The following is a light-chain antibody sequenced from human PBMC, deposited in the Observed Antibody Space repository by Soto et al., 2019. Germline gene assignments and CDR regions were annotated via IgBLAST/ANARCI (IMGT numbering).Light chain of an antibody. CDR1: SSNIGSNT. Sequence: QSVLTQPPSASGTPGQRVTISCSGSSSNIGSNTVTWYQQPPGTAPKLLFYSNNQRPSGVPDRFSASKSGTSASLAISGLQSEDEADYYCATWDDSLIGAVFGPGPKVTVL. J-gene: IGLJ1*01. CDR3: ATWDDSLIGAV. CDR2: SNN. V-gene: IGLV1-44*01.